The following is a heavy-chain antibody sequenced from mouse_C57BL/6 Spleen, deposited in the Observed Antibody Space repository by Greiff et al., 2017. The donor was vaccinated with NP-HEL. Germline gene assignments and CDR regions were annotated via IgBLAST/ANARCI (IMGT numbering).Heavy chain of an antibody. CDR3: ARGDWDEEGFAY. J-gene: IGHJ3*01. Sequence: EVQGVESGGGLVKPGGSLKLSCAASGFTFSDYGMHWVRQAPEKGLEWVAYISSGSSTIYYADTVKGRFTISRDNAKNTLFLQMTSLRSEDTAMYYCARGDWDEEGFAYWGQGTLVTVSA. CDR1: GFTFSDYG. CDR2: ISSGSSTI. D-gene: IGHD4-1*01. V-gene: IGHV5-17*01.